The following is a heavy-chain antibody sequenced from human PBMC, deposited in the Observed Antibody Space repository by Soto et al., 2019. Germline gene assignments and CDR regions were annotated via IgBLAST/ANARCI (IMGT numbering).Heavy chain of an antibody. Sequence: PGGSLRLSCAASGLTFISYAMNWVRQTQEKGLEWVSSISSTSTYTHYADSVKGRFTISRDNANNSLFLQMNSLRAEDTAIYYFARVIALAGNYWGQGALVSVSS. V-gene: IGHV3-21*01. J-gene: IGHJ4*02. CDR2: ISSTSTYT. CDR3: ARVIALAGNY. D-gene: IGHD6-19*01. CDR1: GLTFISYA.